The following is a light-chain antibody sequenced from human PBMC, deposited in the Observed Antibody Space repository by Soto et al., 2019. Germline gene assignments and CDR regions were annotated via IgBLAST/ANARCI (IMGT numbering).Light chain of an antibody. J-gene: IGKJ5*01. CDR1: QSVGSS. Sequence: VMTQSPATLSVSPGERVILSCRASQSVGSSLAWYRQKPGQAPRLLVYGASTRATGIPARFSGSGSGTEFTLTISSLEPEDFAVYYCQQRSNWPPITFGQGTRLEIK. CDR2: GAS. CDR3: QQRSNWPPIT. V-gene: IGKV3-15*01.